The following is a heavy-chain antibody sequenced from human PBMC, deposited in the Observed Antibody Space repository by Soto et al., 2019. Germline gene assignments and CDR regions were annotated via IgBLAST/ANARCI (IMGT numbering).Heavy chain of an antibody. D-gene: IGHD3-10*01. CDR2: IYYSGST. J-gene: IGHJ5*02. Sequence: SETLSLTCTVSGGSISSGDYYWSWIRQPPGKGLEWIGYIYYSGSTYYNPSLKSRVTISVDTSKNQFSLKLSSVTAADTAVYYCAREVTMVRGVIKKAWFDPWGQGTLVTVSS. V-gene: IGHV4-30-4*01. CDR3: AREVTMVRGVIKKAWFDP. CDR1: GGSISSGDYY.